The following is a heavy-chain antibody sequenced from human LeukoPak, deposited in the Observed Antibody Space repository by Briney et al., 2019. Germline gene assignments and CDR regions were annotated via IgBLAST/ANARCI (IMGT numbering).Heavy chain of an antibody. CDR2: IIPILGIA. V-gene: IGHV1-69*04. CDR3: ARGGDDYGDSYYFDY. Sequence: GASVKVSCKASGGTFSSYAISWVRQAPGQGLEWMGRIIPILGIANYAQKFQGRVTITADKSTSTAYMELSSLRSEDTAVYYCARGGDDYGDSYYFDYWGQGTLVTVSS. CDR1: GGTFSSYA. J-gene: IGHJ4*02. D-gene: IGHD4-17*01.